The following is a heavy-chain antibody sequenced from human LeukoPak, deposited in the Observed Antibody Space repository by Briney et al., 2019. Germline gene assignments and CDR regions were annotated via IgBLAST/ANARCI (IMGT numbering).Heavy chain of an antibody. V-gene: IGHV1-18*01. CDR1: GYTFTSYG. CDR3: AKNHDYYYFDP. J-gene: IGHJ5*02. Sequence: ASVKVSCKASGYTFTSYGISWVRQAPGQGLEWMGWISAYNGNTNYAQKLQGRVNMTTDTSTSTAYMEPRSLRSDDTAVYYCAKNHDYYYFDPWGQGSLVTVSS. CDR2: ISAYNGNT. D-gene: IGHD1-26*01.